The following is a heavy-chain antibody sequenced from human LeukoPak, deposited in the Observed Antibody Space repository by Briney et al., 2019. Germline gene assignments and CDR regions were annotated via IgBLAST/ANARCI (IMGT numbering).Heavy chain of an antibody. D-gene: IGHD6-19*01. CDR2: IRGDGGAT. V-gene: IGHV3-43*02. Sequence: GGSLRLSCAASGFSFDGSFMHWVRQAPGKGLEWVSFIRGDGGATYSIDSVRGRFTISRDNSKNSLYLQLESLRTDDTALYFCATSHGWSPDHWGQGTLVTVSS. CDR3: ATSHGWSPDH. CDR1: GFSFDGSF. J-gene: IGHJ4*02.